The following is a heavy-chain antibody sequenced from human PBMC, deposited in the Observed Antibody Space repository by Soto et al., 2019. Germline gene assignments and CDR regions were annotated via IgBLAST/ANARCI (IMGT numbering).Heavy chain of an antibody. J-gene: IGHJ6*02. CDR2: IWYDGSNR. CDR1: GFTFSHYG. D-gene: IGHD3-10*01. Sequence: QVQLVESGGGVVQPGRSLRLSCAASGFTFSHYGMHWVRQAPGKGLEWVAVIWYDGSNRYYADSVKGRFTISRDDSKNTLYLQANSLRAEDTALYYSARDLNHYVSGSYPHDMDVWGQGTTVTVPS. CDR3: ARDLNHYVSGSYPHDMDV. V-gene: IGHV3-33*01.